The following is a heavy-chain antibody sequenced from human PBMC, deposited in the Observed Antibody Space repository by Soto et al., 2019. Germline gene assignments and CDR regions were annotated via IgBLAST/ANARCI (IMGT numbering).Heavy chain of an antibody. J-gene: IGHJ4*02. Sequence: SVKVSCKASGYTFSGYQIHWVRQAPGQGLEWMGWIIPIFGTANYAQKFQCRVTITADKSTSTAYMELSSLRSEDTAVYYCAREGEMVTITEFYFDYWGQGTLVTVSS. V-gene: IGHV1-69*06. CDR2: IIPIFGTA. CDR1: GYTFSGYQ. CDR3: AREGEMVTITEFYFDY. D-gene: IGHD5-18*01.